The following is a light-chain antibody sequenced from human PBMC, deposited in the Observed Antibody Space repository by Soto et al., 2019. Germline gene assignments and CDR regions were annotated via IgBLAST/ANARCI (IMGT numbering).Light chain of an antibody. CDR2: DAS. V-gene: IGKV1-5*01. CDR1: QSISSW. CDR3: QQYNSYPWT. J-gene: IGKJ1*01. Sequence: DIQMTQSPSTLSASVGDRVTITCGASQSISSWLAWYQQKPGKAPKLLIFDASSLQSGVPTRFSGSGSGTDFILTISSLQPDDFATYYCQQYNSYPWTFGQGTKVDI.